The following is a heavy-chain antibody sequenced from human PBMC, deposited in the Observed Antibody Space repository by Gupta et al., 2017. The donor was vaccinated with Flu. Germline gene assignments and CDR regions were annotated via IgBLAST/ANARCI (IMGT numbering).Heavy chain of an antibody. D-gene: IGHD5-24*01. V-gene: IGHV4-30-4*01. Sequence: QVQLQESGPGLVRPSETLSLTCTVSGASITSGHHFWNWIRQYPGKGLEWIGNIYYSVTTDYNPSLKSRVAMSLDMSKNQLSLKLTSVTVADTAIYYCARDHGDGYTLAFWGQGTLVTVSS. J-gene: IGHJ4*02. CDR1: GASITSGHHF. CDR3: ARDHGDGYTLAF. CDR2: IYYSVTT.